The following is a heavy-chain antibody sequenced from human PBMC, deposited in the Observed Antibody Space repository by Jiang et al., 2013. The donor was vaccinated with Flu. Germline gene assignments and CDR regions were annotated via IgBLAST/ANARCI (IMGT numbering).Heavy chain of an antibody. CDR3: AKDRIADYGDYWTKSWFDP. V-gene: IGHV1-2*06. Sequence: KVSCKGSGYSFSAYYIHWVRQAPGQGLEWMGRINPNSGGTDSAQKFQGRVRMTRDTSINTVYMELSGLRSDDTAVYYCAKDRIADYGDYWTKSWFDPW. D-gene: IGHD4-17*01. J-gene: IGHJ5*02. CDR1: GYSFSAYY. CDR2: INPNSGGT.